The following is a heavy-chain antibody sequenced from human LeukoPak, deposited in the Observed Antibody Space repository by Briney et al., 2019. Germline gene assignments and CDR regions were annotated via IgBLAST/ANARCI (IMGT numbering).Heavy chain of an antibody. CDR1: GFTFSSYW. V-gene: IGHV3-7*01. CDR3: EGGPGY. J-gene: IGHJ4*02. Sequence: GGSLRLSCAASGFTFSSYWMSWVRQAPGKGLEWVANIKKDGSDKYYVDSVKGRFTISRDNARNSLYLQVNSLRVEDTAVYYCEGGPGYWGQGTPVTVSS. CDR2: IKKDGSDK. D-gene: IGHD7-27*01.